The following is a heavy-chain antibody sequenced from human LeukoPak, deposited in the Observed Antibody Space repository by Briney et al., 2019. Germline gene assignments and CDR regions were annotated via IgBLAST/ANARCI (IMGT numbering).Heavy chain of an antibody. V-gene: IGHV3-48*01. Sequence: GGSLRLSCAASGFTFSSYSMNWVRQAPGKGLEWVSYISSSSSTIYYADSVKGRFTISRDNAKNSLYLQMNSLRAEDAAVYYCAREGILTGYLYWGQGTLVTVSS. CDR2: ISSSSSTI. J-gene: IGHJ4*02. D-gene: IGHD3-9*01. CDR1: GFTFSSYS. CDR3: AREGILTGYLY.